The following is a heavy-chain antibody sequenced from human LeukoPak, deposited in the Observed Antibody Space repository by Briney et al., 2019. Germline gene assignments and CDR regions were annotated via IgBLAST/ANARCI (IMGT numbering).Heavy chain of an antibody. CDR3: VRQAVATTPPGY. Sequence: GESLKISCKCSGYSFTSYWIGWVRQIPGKGLEWMGIIYPGDSDTRYSPSFQGQVTISADKSISTPYLQWSSLKASDTAMYYCVRQAVATTPPGYWGQGTLVTVSS. CDR1: GYSFTSYW. CDR2: IYPGDSDT. J-gene: IGHJ4*02. D-gene: IGHD5-12*01. V-gene: IGHV5-51*01.